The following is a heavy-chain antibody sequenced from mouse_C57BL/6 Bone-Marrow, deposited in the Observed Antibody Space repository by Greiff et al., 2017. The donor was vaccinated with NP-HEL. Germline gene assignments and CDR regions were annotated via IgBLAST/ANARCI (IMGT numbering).Heavy chain of an antibody. CDR3: TTVVAPWPMDY. Sequence: EVKLMESGAELVKPGASVKLSCTASGFNIKDYYMHWVKQRTEQGLEWIGRIDPEDGETKYAPKFQGKATITADTSSNTAYLQLSSLTSEDTAVYYCTTVVAPWPMDYWGQGTSVTVSS. D-gene: IGHD1-1*01. CDR2: IDPEDGET. J-gene: IGHJ4*01. V-gene: IGHV14-2*01. CDR1: GFNIKDYY.